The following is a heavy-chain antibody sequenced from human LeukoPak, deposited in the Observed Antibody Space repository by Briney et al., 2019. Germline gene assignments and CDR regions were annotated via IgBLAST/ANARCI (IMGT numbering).Heavy chain of an antibody. V-gene: IGHV1-69*05. J-gene: IGHJ5*02. CDR3: ASPYYDFWSGYSWEFDP. CDR2: IIPIFGTA. Sequence: PGASVKVSCKASGGTFSSCAISWVRQAPGQGLEWMGGIIPIFGTANYAQKFQGRVTITTDESTSTAYMELSSLRSEDTAVYYCASPYYDFWSGYSWEFDPWGQGTLVTVSS. CDR1: GGTFSSCA. D-gene: IGHD3-3*01.